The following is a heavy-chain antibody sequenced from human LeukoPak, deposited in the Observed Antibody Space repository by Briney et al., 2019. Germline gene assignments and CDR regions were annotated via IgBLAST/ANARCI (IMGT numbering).Heavy chain of an antibody. CDR3: AKRIYGDFPYWYFDL. CDR1: GFTFSSYA. CDR2: ISGNGAST. J-gene: IGHJ2*01. Sequence: GGSLRLSCAASGFTFSSYAMSWVRQTPGKGLEWVSAISGNGASTYYADSVKGRFTVIRDNSKNTLYLQMNSLRPEDTAVYYCAKRIYGDFPYWYFDLWGRGILVTVSS. D-gene: IGHD4-17*01. V-gene: IGHV3-23*01.